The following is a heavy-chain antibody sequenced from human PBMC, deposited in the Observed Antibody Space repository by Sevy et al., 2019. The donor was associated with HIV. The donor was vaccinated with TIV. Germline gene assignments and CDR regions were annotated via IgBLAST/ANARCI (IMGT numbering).Heavy chain of an antibody. J-gene: IGHJ4*02. Sequence: GGSLRLSCAVSGFTFSTYTMNWVRQAPGKGLEWVSSISSTSNYIYYADSVKGRFTISRDNARNSLSLQMNSLRAEDTDVYYCARQSNYYGYSGYYPYFDYWGQGTLVTVSS. CDR3: ARQSNYYGYSGYYPYFDY. V-gene: IGHV3-21*01. CDR2: ISSTSNYI. D-gene: IGHD3-22*01. CDR1: GFTFSTYT.